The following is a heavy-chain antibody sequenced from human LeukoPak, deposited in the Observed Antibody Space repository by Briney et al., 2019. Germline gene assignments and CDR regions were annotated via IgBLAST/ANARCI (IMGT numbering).Heavy chain of an antibody. CDR1: GGSVNTYY. V-gene: IGHV4-59*02. D-gene: IGHD4-23*01. Sequence: SETLSLTCTVSGGSVNTYYWNWIRQPPGKGLEWIAYIHYSGSAAYNPSLKSRVTISRDMSTNQFSLKMTSVTAADTAVYFCARDMGAPDYGSYSVDYWGQGTLVTVSS. CDR3: ARDMGAPDYGSYSVDY. CDR2: IHYSGSA. J-gene: IGHJ4*02.